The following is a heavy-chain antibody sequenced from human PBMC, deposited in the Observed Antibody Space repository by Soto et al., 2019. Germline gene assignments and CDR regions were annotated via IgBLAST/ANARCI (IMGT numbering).Heavy chain of an antibody. CDR2: IYYSGST. V-gene: IGHV4-59*01. D-gene: IGHD6-19*01. CDR1: GGSISSYY. Sequence: SETLSLTCTVSGGSISSYYWSWIRQPPGKGLEWIGYIYYSGSTNYNPSLKSRVTISVDTSKNQFSLKLSSVTAADTAVYYCARDRIAVAGSVYYYGMDVWGQGTTVTVSS. J-gene: IGHJ6*02. CDR3: ARDRIAVAGSVYYYGMDV.